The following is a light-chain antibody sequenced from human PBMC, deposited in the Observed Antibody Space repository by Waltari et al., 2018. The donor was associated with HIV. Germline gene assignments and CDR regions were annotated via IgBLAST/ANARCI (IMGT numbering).Light chain of an antibody. Sequence: QSALTQPASVSGSPGQSITISCTGTNSDVGAYFYVSWYQQYPDKAPQLIIFEVNNRPSGVANRFSGSKSGNTASLTISGLQAEDEADYYCSSYTSSSSDPYVFGTGTKVTVL. CDR2: EVN. V-gene: IGLV2-14*01. J-gene: IGLJ1*01. CDR3: SSYTSSSSDPYV. CDR1: NSDVGAYFY.